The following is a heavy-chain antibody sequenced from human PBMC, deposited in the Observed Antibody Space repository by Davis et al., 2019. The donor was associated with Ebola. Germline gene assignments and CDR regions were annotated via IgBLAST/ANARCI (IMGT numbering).Heavy chain of an antibody. CDR1: GFTFSSYG. V-gene: IGHV3-53*01. J-gene: IGHJ5*02. CDR2: IYSGGST. Sequence: GESLKISCAASGFTFSSYGMHWVRQAPGKGLEWVAVIYSGGSTYYADSVKGRFTISRDNSKNTLYLQMNSLRAEDTAVYYCAGGRWFDPWGQGTLVTVSS. CDR3: AGGRWFDP.